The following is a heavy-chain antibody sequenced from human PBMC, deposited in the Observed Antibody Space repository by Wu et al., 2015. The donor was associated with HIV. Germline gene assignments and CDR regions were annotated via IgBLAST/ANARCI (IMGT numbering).Heavy chain of an antibody. CDR1: GYTFDRYG. CDR3: ARVGAARFNWFDP. CDR2: INPNSGGT. D-gene: IGHD6-6*01. V-gene: IGHV1-2*02. Sequence: QVQLVQSGAEVKKPGASVKVSCKTSGYTFDRYGISWVRQAPGQGLEWMGWINPNSGGTNYAQKFQGRVTMTRDTSISTAYMELSRLRSDDTAVYYCARVGAARFNWFDPGAREPWSPSPQ. J-gene: IGHJ5*02.